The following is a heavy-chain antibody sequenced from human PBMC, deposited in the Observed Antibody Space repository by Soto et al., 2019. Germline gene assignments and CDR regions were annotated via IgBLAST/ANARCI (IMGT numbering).Heavy chain of an antibody. J-gene: IGHJ4*02. D-gene: IGHD6-13*01. CDR2: IWYDGSNK. V-gene: IGHV3-33*01. CDR3: ARSAAAGRGFDY. CDR1: GFTFSIYG. Sequence: GTLRLSCTASGFTFSIYGMHWVRQAPGKGLEWVAVIWYDGSNKYYADSVKGRFTISRDNSKNTLYLQMNSLRAEDTAVYYCARSAAAGRGFDYWGQGTLVTVSS.